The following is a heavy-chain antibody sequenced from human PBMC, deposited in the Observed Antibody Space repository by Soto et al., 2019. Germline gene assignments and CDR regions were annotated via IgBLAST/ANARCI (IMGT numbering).Heavy chain of an antibody. CDR1: GGSISSGDYY. Sequence: SETLSLTCTVSGGSISSGDYYWSWIRQPPGKGLEWIGYIYYSGSTYYNPSLKSRVTISVDTSKNQFSPKLSSVTAADTAVYYCARVTGYDFWSGYLNWFDPWGQGTLVTVSS. CDR2: IYYSGST. D-gene: IGHD3-3*01. CDR3: ARVTGYDFWSGYLNWFDP. V-gene: IGHV4-30-4*01. J-gene: IGHJ5*02.